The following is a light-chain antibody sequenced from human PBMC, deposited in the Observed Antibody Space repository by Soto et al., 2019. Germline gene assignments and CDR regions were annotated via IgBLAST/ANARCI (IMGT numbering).Light chain of an antibody. V-gene: IGKV3D-15*01. CDR1: QSVSSK. CDR3: QQYYNWPPIT. Sequence: EIVMTQSPATLSVSPGERATLSCRASQSVSSKLAWYQQKPGQSPRLLIHGVSTRATGIPARFSGSGSGIDFTLTISSLQSEDFAIYYCQQYYNWPPITFGQGTRLEMK. CDR2: GVS. J-gene: IGKJ5*01.